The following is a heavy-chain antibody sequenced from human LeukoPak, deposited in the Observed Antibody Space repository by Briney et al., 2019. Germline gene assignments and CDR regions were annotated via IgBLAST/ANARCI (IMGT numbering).Heavy chain of an antibody. V-gene: IGHV3-11*01. CDR3: ATDSSGYGVHFDY. CDR1: GFPFRDSY. D-gene: IGHD3-22*01. J-gene: IGHJ4*02. Sequence: PGGSLRLSCAASGFPFRDSYMSWSRQAPGKGLEGVSYISSSGSTIYYADSVKGRFTISRDNAKNSLYLQMNSLRAEDTAVYYCATDSSGYGVHFDYWGQGTLVTVSS. CDR2: ISSSGSTI.